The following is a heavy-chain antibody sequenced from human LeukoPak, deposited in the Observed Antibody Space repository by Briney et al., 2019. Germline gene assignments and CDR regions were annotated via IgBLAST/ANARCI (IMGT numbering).Heavy chain of an antibody. J-gene: IGHJ3*02. CDR3: ARDRGPHSSSPNSGAFDI. CDR1: GFTFSDYY. CDR2: ITSAGTI. D-gene: IGHD6-6*01. Sequence: GGSLRLSCAASGFTFSDYYMTWIRQAPGKGLEWVSYITSAGTIYNADSMKGRFTISRDNAKSSLYLQMNSLRAEDTAVYYCARDRGPHSSSPNSGAFDIWGQGTMVTVSS. V-gene: IGHV3-11*04.